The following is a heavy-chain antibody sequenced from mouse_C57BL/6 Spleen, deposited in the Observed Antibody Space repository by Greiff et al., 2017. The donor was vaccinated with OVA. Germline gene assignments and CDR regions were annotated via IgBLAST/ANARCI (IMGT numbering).Heavy chain of an antibody. V-gene: IGHV5-6*02. Sequence: EVKLVESGGDLVKPGGSLKLSCAASGFTFSSYGMSWVRQTPDKRLEWVATISSGGSYTYYPDSVKGRFTISRDNAKNTLYLQMSSLKSEDTAMYYCARQHYGSSFYYAMDYWGQGTSVTVSS. D-gene: IGHD1-1*01. J-gene: IGHJ4*01. CDR1: GFTFSSYG. CDR3: ARQHYGSSFYYAMDY. CDR2: ISSGGSYT.